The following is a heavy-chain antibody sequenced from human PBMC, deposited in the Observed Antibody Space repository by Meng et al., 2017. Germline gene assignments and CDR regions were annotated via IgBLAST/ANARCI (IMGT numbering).Heavy chain of an antibody. CDR3: ASAFGEWMGIDY. V-gene: IGHV1-69*05. CDR1: GGTFSSYA. J-gene: IGHJ4*02. CDR2: IIPIFGTA. D-gene: IGHD3-10*01. Sequence: QVQGGQVGAEWRKPGSSGKGPCKVSGGTFSSYAISWVRQAPGQGLEWMGGIIPIFGTANYAQKFQGRVTITTDESTSTAYMELSSLRSEDTAVYYCASAFGEWMGIDYWGQGTLVTVSS.